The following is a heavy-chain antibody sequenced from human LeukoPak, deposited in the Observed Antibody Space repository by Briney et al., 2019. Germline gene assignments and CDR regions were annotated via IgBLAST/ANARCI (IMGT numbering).Heavy chain of an antibody. V-gene: IGHV4-61*02. CDR2: FFNNGST. Sequence: PSHPLSLTCTVSGGSITSDNYYWSWIRQPAGKGLEWIGRFFNNGSTNYSPSHNSRVTISGHTSKNQFSLRLSSVTAADTAIYYRAGDHAPLYDCWSVSYSNNYYMDVWGKGTPVTVPS. CDR3: AGDHAPLYDCWSVSYSNNYYMDV. CDR1: GGSITSDNYY. D-gene: IGHD3-3*01. J-gene: IGHJ6*03.